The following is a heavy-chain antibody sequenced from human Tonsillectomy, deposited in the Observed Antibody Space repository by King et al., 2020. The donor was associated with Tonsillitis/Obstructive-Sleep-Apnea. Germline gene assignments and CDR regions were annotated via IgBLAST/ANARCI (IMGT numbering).Heavy chain of an antibody. J-gene: IGHJ4*02. CDR3: ARDGDCSRTSCPFDY. V-gene: IGHV3-30*04. CDR2: ISYDGSNK. Sequence: VQPVESGGGVVQPGRSLRLSCAASGFTFSSYAMHWVRQAPGKGLEWVAVISYDGSNKYYADSVKGRFTISRDNSKNTLYLQMNSLRGEDTAVYYCARDGDCSRTSCPFDYWGQGTLVTVSS. CDR1: GFTFSSYA. D-gene: IGHD2-2*01.